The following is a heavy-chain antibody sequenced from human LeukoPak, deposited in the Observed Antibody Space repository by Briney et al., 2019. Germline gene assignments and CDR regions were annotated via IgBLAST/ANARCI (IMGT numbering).Heavy chain of an antibody. CDR3: ARGPGGLKRGGFIDY. CDR1: GYTFTSYY. Sequence: GASVKVSCKASGYTFTSYYMHWVRQAPGQGLEWMGTINPSGGSTSYAQKFQGRVTMTRDTSTSTVYMELSSLRSEATAVYYCARGPGGLKRGGFIDYWGQGTLVTVSS. V-gene: IGHV1-46*01. D-gene: IGHD3-10*01. J-gene: IGHJ4*02. CDR2: INPSGGST.